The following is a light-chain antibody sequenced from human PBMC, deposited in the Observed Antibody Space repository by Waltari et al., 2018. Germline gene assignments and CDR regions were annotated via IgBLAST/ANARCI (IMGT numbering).Light chain of an antibody. CDR3: QSYDISLSGSV. V-gene: IGLV1-40*01. CDR2: ANA. J-gene: IGLJ6*01. CDR1: VTNLRPPYD. Sequence: QSVLTQPPTVSGAPGQRVTIACTGSVTNLRPPYDVPWYQQLPETAPNPVIYANAIRPLGFPDRFAGSKSGTSASLAITGLQAEDEADYYCQSYDISLSGSVFGSGTKVTVL.